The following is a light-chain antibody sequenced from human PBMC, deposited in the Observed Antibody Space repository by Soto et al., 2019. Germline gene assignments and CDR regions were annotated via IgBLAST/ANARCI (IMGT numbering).Light chain of an antibody. CDR1: QTVSSTS. Sequence: EIVLTQPPGTLSLSPGERATLSCRASQTVSSTSLAWYQQRPGQAPRLLIFDASTRVTGIPDRFSGSGSGTDFTLTISRLEPEDFALYYCQQYGSSPPTFGQGTKVDIK. J-gene: IGKJ1*01. V-gene: IGKV3-20*01. CDR2: DAS. CDR3: QQYGSSPPT.